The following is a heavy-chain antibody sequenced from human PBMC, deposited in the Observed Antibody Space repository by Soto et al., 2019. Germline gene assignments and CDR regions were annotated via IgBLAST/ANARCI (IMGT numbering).Heavy chain of an antibody. J-gene: IGHJ4*02. CDR2: IRSKAYGGTT. D-gene: IGHD1-7*01. CDR3: ARDPPVSGTTHYFDY. Sequence: GGSLRLSCTASGFTFGDYAMSWLRQAPGKGLEWVGFIRSKAYGGTTEYTASVKGRFTISRDDSKSLAYLQMNSLKTEDTAVYYCARDPPVSGTTHYFDYWGQGTLVTVSS. CDR1: GFTFGDYA. V-gene: IGHV3-49*01.